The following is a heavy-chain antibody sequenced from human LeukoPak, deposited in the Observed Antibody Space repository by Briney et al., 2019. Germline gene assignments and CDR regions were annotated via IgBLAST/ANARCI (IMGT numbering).Heavy chain of an antibody. J-gene: IGHJ5*02. Sequence: PGGSLRLSCAASGFTFSSYAMSWVRQAPGKGLEWVSAISGSGGSTYYADSVKGRFTISRDNSKNTLYLQMNSLRAEDTAVYYCAKDPIASQWLVRGYWFDPWGQGTLVTVSS. D-gene: IGHD6-19*01. CDR2: ISGSGGST. CDR1: GFTFSSYA. CDR3: AKDPIASQWLVRGYWFDP. V-gene: IGHV3-23*01.